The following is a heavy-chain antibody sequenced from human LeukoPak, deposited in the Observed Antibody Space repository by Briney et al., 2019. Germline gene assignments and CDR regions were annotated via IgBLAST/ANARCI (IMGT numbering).Heavy chain of an antibody. CDR1: GFTFSSYS. V-gene: IGHV3-21*01. J-gene: IGHJ4*02. CDR3: ARVHEPDGAFDY. Sequence: GGSLRLSCAASGFTFSSYSMNWVRQAPGKGLEWVSSISSSSSYIYYADSVKGRFTISRDNAKNSLYLQMNSLRAEDTAVYYCARVHEPDGAFDYWGQGTLVTVSS. D-gene: IGHD1-26*01. CDR2: ISSSSSYI.